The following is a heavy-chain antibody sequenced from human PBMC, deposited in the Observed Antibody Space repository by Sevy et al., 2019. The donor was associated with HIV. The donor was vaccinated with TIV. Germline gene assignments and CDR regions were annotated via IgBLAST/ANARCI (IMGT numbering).Heavy chain of an antibody. CDR2: IYTSGST. V-gene: IGHV4-4*07. D-gene: IGHD4-17*01. Sequence: SETLSLTCTVSGGSISSYYWSWIRQPAGKGLEWIGRIYTSGSTNYNPSLKSRVIMSVETSKNQFSLKLRSVTAADTAVYYCARSHDYGDYDGAFDIWGQGTMVTVSS. CDR1: GGSISSYY. J-gene: IGHJ3*02. CDR3: ARSHDYGDYDGAFDI.